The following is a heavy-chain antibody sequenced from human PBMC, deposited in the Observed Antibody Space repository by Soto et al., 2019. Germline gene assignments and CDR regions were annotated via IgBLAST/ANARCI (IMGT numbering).Heavy chain of an antibody. CDR2: RIPIFGTA. D-gene: IGHD6-19*01. Sequence: QVQLVQSGAEVKKPGSSVKVSCKASGGTFSSYAISWVRQAPGQGLEWMGGRIPIFGTANYAQKFQGRVTITADESTSTAYMELSSLRSEDTAVYYCARDGRGWWPYYYYYGMDVWGQGTTVTVSS. V-gene: IGHV1-69*12. J-gene: IGHJ6*02. CDR3: ARDGRGWWPYYYYYGMDV. CDR1: GGTFSSYA.